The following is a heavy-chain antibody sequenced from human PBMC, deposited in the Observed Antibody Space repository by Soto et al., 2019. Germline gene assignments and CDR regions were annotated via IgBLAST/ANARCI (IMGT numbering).Heavy chain of an antibody. V-gene: IGHV4-30-2*01. CDR2: IYHSGST. J-gene: IGHJ5*02. CDR3: ARVPGP. Sequence: QLQLQESGSGLVKPSQTLSLTCAVSGGSISSGGYSWSWIRQPPGKGLDWIGYIYHSGSTSYNPSLKIRVTISVDRSKNQSPPKLSSVTAADTAVYYCARVPGPWGQGTLVTVSS. CDR1: GGSISSGGYS.